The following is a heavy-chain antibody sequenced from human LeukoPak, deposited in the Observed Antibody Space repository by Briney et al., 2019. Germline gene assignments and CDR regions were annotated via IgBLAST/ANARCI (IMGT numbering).Heavy chain of an antibody. CDR1: GGSFSSYY. CDR2: IYYSGST. J-gene: IGHJ4*02. Sequence: SETLSLTCAVYGGSFSSYYWSWIRQPPGKGLEWIGYIYYSGSTNYNPSLKSRVTISVDTFKNQFSLKLSSVTAADTAVYYCAKGDDSSSSHPYFDYWGQGTLVTVSS. V-gene: IGHV4-59*01. CDR3: AKGDDSSSSHPYFDY. D-gene: IGHD6-6*01.